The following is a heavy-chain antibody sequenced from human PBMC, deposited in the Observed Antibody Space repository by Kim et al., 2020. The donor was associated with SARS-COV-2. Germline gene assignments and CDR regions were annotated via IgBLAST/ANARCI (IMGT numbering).Heavy chain of an antibody. V-gene: IGHV3-23*01. CDR2: ST. CDR3: AKKMATIGY. J-gene: IGHJ4*02. Sequence: STYYADSVKGRFTIARDNSKNTLYLQMNSLRAEDTAVYYCAKKMATIGYWGQGTLVTVSS. D-gene: IGHD5-12*01.